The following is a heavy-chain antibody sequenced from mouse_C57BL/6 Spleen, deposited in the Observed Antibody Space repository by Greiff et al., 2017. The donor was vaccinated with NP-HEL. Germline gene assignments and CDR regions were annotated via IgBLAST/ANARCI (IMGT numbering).Heavy chain of an antibody. CDR3: ARDRGSILYGYFDV. CDR1: GFTFSDYY. CDR2: INYDGSST. J-gene: IGHJ1*03. D-gene: IGHD3-1*01. V-gene: IGHV5-16*01. Sequence: DVKLVESEGGLVQPGSSMKLSCTASGFTFSDYYMAWVRQVPEKGLEWVANINYDGSSTYYLDSLKSRFIISRDNAKNILYLQMSSLKSEDTATYYCARDRGSILYGYFDVWGTGTTVTVSS.